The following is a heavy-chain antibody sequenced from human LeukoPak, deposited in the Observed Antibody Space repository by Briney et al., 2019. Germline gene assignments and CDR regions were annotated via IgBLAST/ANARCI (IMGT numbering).Heavy chain of an antibody. J-gene: IGHJ4*02. Sequence: GGSLRLSCAASGFTVSSDYMSWVRQAPGKGLEGVSVIYSGGSTYYADSVKGRFTISRDNYKNTLYLQMNSLRAEDTAVYYCARESDRSGYYGYWGQGTLVTVSS. CDR1: GFTVSSDY. CDR3: ARESDRSGYYGY. V-gene: IGHV3-53*01. CDR2: IYSGGST. D-gene: IGHD3-22*01.